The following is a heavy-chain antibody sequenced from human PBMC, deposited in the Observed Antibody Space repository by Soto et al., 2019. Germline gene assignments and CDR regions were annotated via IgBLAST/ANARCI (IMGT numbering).Heavy chain of an antibody. Sequence: SVKVSFKASCYTFTSYGITWVRQAPGQGLEWMGWISTYNGNTNYEQKLQGRVTMTTDTSTSTAYTELRSLRSDDTAVYYCARSLGYSSSDWFDPWGQGTLVTVSS. CDR2: ISTYNGNT. V-gene: IGHV1-18*01. CDR1: CYTFTSYG. D-gene: IGHD6-6*01. CDR3: ARSLGYSSSDWFDP. J-gene: IGHJ5*02.